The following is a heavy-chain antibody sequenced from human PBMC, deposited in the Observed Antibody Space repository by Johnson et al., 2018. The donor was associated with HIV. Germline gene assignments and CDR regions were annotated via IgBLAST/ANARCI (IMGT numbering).Heavy chain of an antibody. J-gene: IGHJ3*02. Sequence: QVQLVESGGGLVKPGGSLTVSCAGSGFTFSDYYVTWIRQAPGKGLEWVSYISSSGTTKNSADTVRGRFTISRDNVKNLVYLQMNSLRTEDTAVYYCAKDPPSTGWYAFDIWGQGTMVTVSS. CDR1: GFTFSDYY. CDR2: ISSSGTTK. CDR3: AKDPPSTGWYAFDI. V-gene: IGHV3-11*04. D-gene: IGHD1-1*01.